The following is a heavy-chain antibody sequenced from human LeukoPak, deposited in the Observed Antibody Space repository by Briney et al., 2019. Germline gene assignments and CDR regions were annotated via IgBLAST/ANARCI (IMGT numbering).Heavy chain of an antibody. CDR2: ISCDGSNK. V-gene: IGHV3-30*18. CDR3: AKTWAAAGQWYYFDY. CDR1: GFTFSSYG. J-gene: IGHJ4*02. D-gene: IGHD6-13*01. Sequence: PGGSLRLSCAASGFTFSSYGMHWVRQAPGKGLEWVAAISCDGSNKYYADSVKGRFTISRDNSKNTLYLQMNSLRAEDTAVYYCAKTWAAAGQWYYFDYWGQGTLVTVSS.